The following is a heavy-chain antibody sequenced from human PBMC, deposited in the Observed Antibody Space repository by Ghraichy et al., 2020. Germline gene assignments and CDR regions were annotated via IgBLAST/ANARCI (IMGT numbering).Heavy chain of an antibody. Sequence: SETLSLMCSVSGGSIRPHYWSWIRQSPGKGLEWIGYVHYAGGTDYDPSLKSRVTISLDTSKNQFSLTLTSVTAADTAVYYCARRGRGYSRDYYGLDVWGRGTTVTVSS. CDR2: VHYAGGT. CDR3: ARRGRGYSRDYYGLDV. CDR1: GGSIRPHY. V-gene: IGHV4-59*08. J-gene: IGHJ6*02. D-gene: IGHD5-18*01.